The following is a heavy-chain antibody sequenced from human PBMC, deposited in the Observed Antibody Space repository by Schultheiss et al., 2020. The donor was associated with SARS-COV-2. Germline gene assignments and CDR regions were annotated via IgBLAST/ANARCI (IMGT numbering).Heavy chain of an antibody. CDR1: GFSFSDAW. CDR3: TTLFLIEASEGDSG. V-gene: IGHV3-15*01. CDR2: IKRSSDGGTT. J-gene: IGHJ4*02. D-gene: IGHD3-10*01. Sequence: GGSLRLSCATSGFSFSDAWMTWVRQAPGKGLEWVGRIKRSSDGGTTDYAAPVKGRFTISRNDSANTLYLQMNSLKIGDTAVYYCTTLFLIEASEGDSGRGQGTLVTVSS.